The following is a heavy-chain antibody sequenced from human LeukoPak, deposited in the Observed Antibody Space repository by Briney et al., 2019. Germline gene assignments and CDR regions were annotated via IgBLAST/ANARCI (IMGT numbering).Heavy chain of an antibody. Sequence: GSLRLSRAASGFTFSSYWMSWVRQAPGKGLEWVANIKQDGSEKYYVDSVKGRFTISRDNAKNSLYLQMNSLRAEDTAVYYCTRVGYCSSTTCYTGDGFDYWGQGTLVTVSS. D-gene: IGHD2-2*02. V-gene: IGHV3-7*01. CDR3: TRVGYCSSTTCYTGDGFDY. CDR1: GFTFSSYW. J-gene: IGHJ4*02. CDR2: IKQDGSEK.